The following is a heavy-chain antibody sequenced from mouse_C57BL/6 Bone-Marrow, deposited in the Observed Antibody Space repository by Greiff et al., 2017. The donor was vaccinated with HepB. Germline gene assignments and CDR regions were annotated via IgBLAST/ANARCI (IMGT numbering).Heavy chain of an antibody. V-gene: IGHV1-4*01. D-gene: IGHD1-1*01. CDR2: INPSSGYT. J-gene: IGHJ3*01. CDR3: ARVCRYYYGSSWRGWFAY. CDR1: GYTFTSYT. Sequence: QVQLQQSGAELARPGASVKMSCKASGYTFTSYTMHWVKQRPGQGLEWIGYINPSSGYTKNNQKFKDKATLTADKSSSTAYMQLSSLTSEDSAVYYCARVCRYYYGSSWRGWFAYWGQGTLVTVSA.